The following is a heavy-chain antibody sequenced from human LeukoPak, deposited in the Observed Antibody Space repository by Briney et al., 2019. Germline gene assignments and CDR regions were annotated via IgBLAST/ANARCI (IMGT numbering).Heavy chain of an antibody. CDR1: GSSISSGGYS. Sequence: SETLSLTCAVSGSSISSGGYSWSWIRQPPGKGLEWIAYMYYTGNTYYNPSLKSRVTISVDTSKNQFSLKLSSVTAADTAMYYCARVLAAAGNNWFDPWGQGTLVTVSS. CDR2: MYYTGNT. CDR3: ARVLAAAGNNWFDP. V-gene: IGHV4-30-4*07. J-gene: IGHJ5*02. D-gene: IGHD6-13*01.